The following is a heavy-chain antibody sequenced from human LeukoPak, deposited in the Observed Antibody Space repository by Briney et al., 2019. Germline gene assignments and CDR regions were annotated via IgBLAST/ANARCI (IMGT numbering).Heavy chain of an antibody. V-gene: IGHV1-8*01. CDR3: ARLPMVRGVIMSGGYDY. Sequence: ASVRVSFKASGYTFTMYDINWVRQATGQGGEWMGWMNPKSGNTGYTQKFQGRVTITRKTSITTAYMELSSLRSEDTAVYYCARLPMVRGVIMSGGYDYWDQGTLVTVSS. D-gene: IGHD3-10*01. CDR1: GYTFTMYD. J-gene: IGHJ4*02. CDR2: MNPKSGNT.